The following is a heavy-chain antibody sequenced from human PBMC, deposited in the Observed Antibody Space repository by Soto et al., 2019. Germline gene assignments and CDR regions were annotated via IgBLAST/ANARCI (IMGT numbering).Heavy chain of an antibody. V-gene: IGHV4-61*01. CDR2: IYYSETT. CDR3: ASYNWNDDGDY. J-gene: IGHJ4*02. D-gene: IGHD1-20*01. Sequence: QVQLQESGPGLVKPSETLSLTCTVSGGSVSSGSYYWSWIRQPPGKELEWIGYIYYSETTNYNPSHKRRVTISVDTSKTQFSLKLKSVTAADTAVYYCASYNWNDDGDYWGQGTLVTVSS. CDR1: GGSVSSGSYY.